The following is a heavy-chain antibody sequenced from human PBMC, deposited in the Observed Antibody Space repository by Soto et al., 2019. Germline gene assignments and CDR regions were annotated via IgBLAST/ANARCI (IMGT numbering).Heavy chain of an antibody. CDR2: ISHTGST. Sequence: SETLSLTCTVSGASISRYYWSWIRRPPGKGLEWLGYISHTGSTNYNPSLKSRVTISLDTSKNLFTLKLSTVTAADTAVYYCATLAPSYYFAMDIWGQGTTVTVSS. CDR1: GASISRYY. D-gene: IGHD3-16*01. V-gene: IGHV4-59*08. CDR3: ATLAPSYYFAMDI. J-gene: IGHJ6*02.